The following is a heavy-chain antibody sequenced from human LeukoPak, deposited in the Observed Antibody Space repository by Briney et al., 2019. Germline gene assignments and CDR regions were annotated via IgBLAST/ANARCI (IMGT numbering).Heavy chain of an antibody. V-gene: IGHV4-34*01. D-gene: IGHD6-13*01. J-gene: IGHJ6*02. CDR1: GGSFSGYY. Sequence: PSETLSLTCAVYGGSFSGYYWSWIRQPPGKGLEWIGEINHSGSTNYNPSLKSRVTISVDTSKNQFSLKLSSVTAADTAVYYCARRARWSLSRPMDVWGQGTTVTVSS. CDR3: ARRARWSLSRPMDV. CDR2: INHSGST.